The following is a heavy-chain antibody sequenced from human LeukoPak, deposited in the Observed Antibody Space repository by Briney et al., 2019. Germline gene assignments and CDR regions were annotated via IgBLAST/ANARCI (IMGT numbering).Heavy chain of an antibody. Sequence: SQTLSLTCTISGGSIRSGGYYWTWIRQLPGKGLEWIGFIYTSGSTNYNPSLKSRVTISVDTSKNQFSLKLSSVTAADTAVYYCARRPTVVTPYYYYYMDVWGKGITVTVSS. CDR1: GGSIRSGGYY. CDR3: ARRPTVVTPYYYYYMDV. J-gene: IGHJ6*03. CDR2: IYTSGST. V-gene: IGHV4-61*02. D-gene: IGHD4-23*01.